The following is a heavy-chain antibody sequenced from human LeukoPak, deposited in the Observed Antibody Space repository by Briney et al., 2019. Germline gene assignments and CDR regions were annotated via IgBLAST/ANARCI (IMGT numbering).Heavy chain of an antibody. CDR3: ARSILFAFDI. CDR1: GLTVSSSY. V-gene: IGHV3-53*01. CDR2: IYNDGST. J-gene: IGHJ3*02. Sequence: GGSLRLSCAASGLTVSSSYMSWVRQAPGKGLEWVSIIYNDGSTYYADSLKGRFTISKDHSQNPVYLQVNSLRGEDSAMYYCARSILFAFDIWGQGTMVTVSS. D-gene: IGHD3-3*02.